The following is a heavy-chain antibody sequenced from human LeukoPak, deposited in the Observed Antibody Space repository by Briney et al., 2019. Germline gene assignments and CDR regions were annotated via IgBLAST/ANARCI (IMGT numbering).Heavy chain of an antibody. CDR1: GFTFSSYA. Sequence: GRSLRLSCAASGFTFSSYAMHWVRQAPGKGLEWVAVISNDGTKKYYADSVKGRFTVSKDNSKNTLYLQMSILRPEDTAVYYCAKEKYRGYSYGSGDYWGQGTLVTVSS. D-gene: IGHD5-18*01. CDR3: AKEKYRGYSYGSGDY. CDR2: ISNDGTKK. J-gene: IGHJ4*02. V-gene: IGHV3-30*18.